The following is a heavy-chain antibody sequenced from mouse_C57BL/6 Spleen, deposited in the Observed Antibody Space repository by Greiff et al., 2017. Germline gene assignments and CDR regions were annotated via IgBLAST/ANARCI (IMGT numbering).Heavy chain of an antibody. CDR1: GYTFTGYW. V-gene: IGHV1-9*01. CDR2: ILPGSGST. J-gene: IGHJ3*01. CDR3: ARWDDGYYDRFAY. D-gene: IGHD2-3*01. Sequence: VQLQQSGAELMKPGASVKLSCKATGYTFTGYWIEWVKKRPGHGLEWIGEILPGSGSTNYTEKFKGKATFTADTSSNTAYMQLSSLTTEDSAIYYCARWDDGYYDRFAYWGQGTLVTVSA.